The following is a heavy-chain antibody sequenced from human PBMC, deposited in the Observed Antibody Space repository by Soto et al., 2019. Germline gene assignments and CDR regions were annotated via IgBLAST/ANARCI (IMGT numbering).Heavy chain of an antibody. CDR2: ISGSGGSI. V-gene: IGHV3-23*01. CDR1: GFTFSSYA. CDR3: SKTTTASIAVAPRGLFDY. Sequence: GGSLRLSCAASGFTFSSYAMNWVRQAPGKGLEWVSAISGSGGSIYYADSVKGRFTISRDNSKNMLFLQMNSLRAEDTAVYYCSKTTTASIAVAPRGLFDYWGQGTLVTVSS. J-gene: IGHJ4*02. D-gene: IGHD6-19*01.